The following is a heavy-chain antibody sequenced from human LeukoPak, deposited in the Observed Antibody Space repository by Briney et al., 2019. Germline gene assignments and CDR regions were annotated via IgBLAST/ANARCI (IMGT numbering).Heavy chain of an antibody. D-gene: IGHD3-22*01. CDR1: GFTLSAYS. Sequence: GGSLRLSCTASGFTLSAYSMIWIRQAPGKGLGWISYISGSGRSIFSADSVRGRFTISRDNANNSLFLQMNSLRAEDTAVYYCARGRYYDTSAYNYFDPWGQGTLVTVSS. J-gene: IGHJ5*02. CDR2: ISGSGRSI. V-gene: IGHV3-48*01. CDR3: ARGRYYDTSAYNYFDP.